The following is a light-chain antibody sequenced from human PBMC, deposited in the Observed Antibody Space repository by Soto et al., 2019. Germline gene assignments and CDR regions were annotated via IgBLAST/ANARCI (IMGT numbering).Light chain of an antibody. CDR2: EVS. CDR3: ISYTSSSTWV. Sequence: QSALTQPASVSGSPGQSITISCTGTISDVGGYNYVSWYQQHPGNAPKLMIYEVSNRPSGVSNRFSGSKSGIAASLTISGLQAEDEADYYCISYTSSSTWVFGGGTKLTVL. J-gene: IGLJ3*02. V-gene: IGLV2-14*01. CDR1: ISDVGGYNY.